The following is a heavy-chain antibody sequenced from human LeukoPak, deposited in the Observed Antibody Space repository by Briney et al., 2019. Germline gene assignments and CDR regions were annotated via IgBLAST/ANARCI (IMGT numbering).Heavy chain of an antibody. J-gene: IGHJ4*02. Sequence: GGSLRLSCAASGFTFSSYAMHWVRQAPGKGLEWVAVISYDGSNKYYADSVKGRFTISRGNSKNTLYLQMNSLRAEDTAVYYCARDQRYYYDSSGTVGYWGQGTLVTVSS. CDR2: ISYDGSNK. CDR3: ARDQRYYYDSSGTVGY. D-gene: IGHD3-22*01. V-gene: IGHV3-30-3*01. CDR1: GFTFSSYA.